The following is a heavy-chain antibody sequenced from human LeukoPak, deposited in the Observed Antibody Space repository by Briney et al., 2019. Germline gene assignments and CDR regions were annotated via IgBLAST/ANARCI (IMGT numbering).Heavy chain of an antibody. D-gene: IGHD1-26*01. Sequence: SETLSLTCTVAGGSISIYYWSWIRQPPGKGLEWIGYIYTSGSTNYNPSLKSRVTISVDTSKNQFSLKLSSVTAADTAVYYCARRVGPFDYWGQGTLVTVSS. CDR3: ARRVGPFDY. J-gene: IGHJ4*02. V-gene: IGHV4-4*09. CDR2: IYTSGST. CDR1: GGSISIYY.